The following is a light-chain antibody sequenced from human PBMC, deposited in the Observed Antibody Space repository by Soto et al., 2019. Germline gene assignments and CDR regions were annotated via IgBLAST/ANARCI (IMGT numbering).Light chain of an antibody. CDR2: AAS. CDR1: QGISHY. J-gene: IGKJ4*01. Sequence: HMTQSTSAMSASVGHRVNIVSRASQGISHYLAWFQQKTGKVPKRLIYAASSLQSGVPSRFSGSGSGTDFTLKISRVEAEDVGIYYCMQALQPPLTFGGGTKVDIK. CDR3: MQALQPPLT. V-gene: IGKV1-17*03.